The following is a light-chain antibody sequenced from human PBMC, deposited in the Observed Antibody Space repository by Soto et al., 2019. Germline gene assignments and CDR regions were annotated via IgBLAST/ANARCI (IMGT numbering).Light chain of an antibody. CDR1: TSNIGASYD. J-gene: IGLJ1*01. V-gene: IGLV1-40*01. CDR3: PSYDNSLNGYV. Sequence: QSVLTQPPSVSGAPGQRGTISCTGSTSNIGASYDVHWYQQFPGAAPKLLIYRDTHRPSGIPNRFSGSKSGTSASLAIFGLQPDDEADYYCPSYDNSLNGYVFGTGTKLTVL. CDR2: RDT.